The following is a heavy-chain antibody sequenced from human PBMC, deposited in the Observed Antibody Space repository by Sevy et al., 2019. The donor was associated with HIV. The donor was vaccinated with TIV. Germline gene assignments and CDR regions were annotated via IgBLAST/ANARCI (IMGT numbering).Heavy chain of an antibody. Sequence: GGSLRLSCAASGLTFSSYAMHWVRQGPGKGLEWVAVISYDARNEVYADSVKGRFTISRDNSKNTLYLQMNSLRAEDTAVYYCARFPPERAFDIWGQGTMVTVSS. CDR2: ISYDARNE. CDR1: GLTFSSYA. J-gene: IGHJ3*02. V-gene: IGHV3-30*04. CDR3: ARFPPERAFDI.